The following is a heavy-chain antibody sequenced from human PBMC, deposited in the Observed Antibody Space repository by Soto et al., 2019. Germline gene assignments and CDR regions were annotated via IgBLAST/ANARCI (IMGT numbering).Heavy chain of an antibody. J-gene: IGHJ6*02. V-gene: IGHV3-33*01. CDR2: IWYDGSNK. D-gene: IGHD3-22*01. Sequence: PGGSLRLSCAASGFTFSSYGMHWVRQAPGKGLEWVAVIWYDGSNKYYADSVKGRFTISRDNSKNTLYLQMNSLRAKDTAVYYCARDYDSSGYYGVRYYYYGMDVWGQGTTVTVSS. CDR3: ARDYDSSGYYGVRYYYYGMDV. CDR1: GFTFSSYG.